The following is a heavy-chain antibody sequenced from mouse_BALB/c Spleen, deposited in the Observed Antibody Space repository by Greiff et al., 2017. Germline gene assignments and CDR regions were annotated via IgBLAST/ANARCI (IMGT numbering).Heavy chain of an antibody. Sequence: VQREESGPGLVAPSQSLSITCTVSGFSLTSYGVHWVRQPPGKGLEWLGVIWAGGSTNYNSALMSRLSISKDNSKSQVFLQMSSLQTDDTAMYYCAREGLRSFAYWGQGTLVTVSA. D-gene: IGHD1-1*01. CDR3: AREGLRSFAY. CDR2: IWAGGST. V-gene: IGHV2-9*02. J-gene: IGHJ3*01. CDR1: GFSLTSYG.